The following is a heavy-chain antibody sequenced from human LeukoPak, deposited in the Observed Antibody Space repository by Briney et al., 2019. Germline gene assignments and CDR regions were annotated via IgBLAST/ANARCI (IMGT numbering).Heavy chain of an antibody. Sequence: GGSLRLSCTASGFTFTDYAMSWFRQAPGKGLEWVGFIRSKPYGGTTDYAASVKGRFTISRDDSKSIVYLQMHRLKAEDTAVYYCTTRRYCSGAGCFQTIDYWGQGTLVTVSS. CDR2: IRSKPYGGTT. J-gene: IGHJ4*02. CDR3: TTRRYCSGAGCFQTIDY. CDR1: GFTFTDYA. V-gene: IGHV3-49*03. D-gene: IGHD2-15*01.